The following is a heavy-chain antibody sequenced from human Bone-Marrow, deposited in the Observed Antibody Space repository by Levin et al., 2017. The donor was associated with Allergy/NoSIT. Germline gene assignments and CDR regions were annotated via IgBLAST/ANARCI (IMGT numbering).Heavy chain of an antibody. CDR1: GFTFSSHW. CDR3: SKSLGGGNSAAGFDH. V-gene: IGHV3-7*02. CDR2: IQQDASAK. Sequence: GGSLRLSCGASGFTFSSHWMSWVRQAPGKGLEWVANIQQDASAKYYVDSVRGRFTISRDNSKNTLYLQMDSLRVGDTAVYFCSKSLGGGNSAAGFDHWGQGTLVTVSS. J-gene: IGHJ4*02. D-gene: IGHD4-23*01.